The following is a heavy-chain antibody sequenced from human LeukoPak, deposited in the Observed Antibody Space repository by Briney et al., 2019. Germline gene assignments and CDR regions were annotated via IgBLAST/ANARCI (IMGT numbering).Heavy chain of an antibody. D-gene: IGHD5-18*01. CDR3: ARRISYGYYFDY. Sequence: GESLRISCKGSGYRFTSYWISWVRQMPGKGLEWMGRIDPSDSYTNYSPSFQGHVTISADKSINTAYQQWSSLKASDTAMYYCARRISYGYYFDYWGQGTLVTVSS. CDR2: IDPSDSYT. V-gene: IGHV5-10-1*01. J-gene: IGHJ4*02. CDR1: GYRFTSYW.